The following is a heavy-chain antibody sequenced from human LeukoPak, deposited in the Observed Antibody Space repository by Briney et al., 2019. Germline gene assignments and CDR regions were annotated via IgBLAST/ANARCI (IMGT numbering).Heavy chain of an antibody. CDR3: AKGPKYYYDSSGYYYPDY. D-gene: IGHD3-22*01. J-gene: IGHJ4*02. CDR2: ISGSGGST. Sequence: PGGSLRLSCAASGFTFSSFAMSWVRQAPGKGLEWVSAISGSGGSTYYADSVKGRFTISRDNSKNTLYLQMNSLRAEDTAVYYCAKGPKYYYDSSGYYYPDYWGQGTLVTVSS. CDR1: GFTFSSFA. V-gene: IGHV3-23*01.